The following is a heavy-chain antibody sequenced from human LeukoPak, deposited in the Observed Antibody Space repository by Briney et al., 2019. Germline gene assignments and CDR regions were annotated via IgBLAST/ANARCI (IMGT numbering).Heavy chain of an antibody. CDR3: AKPEHCSGGSCISSWFDP. CDR1: GFTFSSYA. V-gene: IGHV3-23*01. J-gene: IGHJ5*02. CDR2: ISGSGGST. D-gene: IGHD2-15*01. Sequence: PGGSLRLSCAASGFTFSSYAMSWVRQAPGKGLEWVSAISGSGGSTYYADSVKGRFTVSRDNSKNTLNLQMNSLRAEDTAVYYCAKPEHCSGGSCISSWFDPWGQGTLVTVSS.